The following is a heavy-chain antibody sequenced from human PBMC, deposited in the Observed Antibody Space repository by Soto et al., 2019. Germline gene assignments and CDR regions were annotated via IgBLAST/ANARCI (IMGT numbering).Heavy chain of an antibody. J-gene: IGHJ4*02. Sequence: PVGSLRLSCAASGFTFSTYAMSWVRQAPGKGLEWVSGISGGGDRTHYPGSVKGRFTISRDNSMATLYLQMNSLRAEETAVHYCAKASAYEYVGGSYRYYFNSWGQGTLVTVSS. CDR1: GFTFSTYA. CDR2: ISGGGDRT. V-gene: IGHV3-23*01. D-gene: IGHD3-16*02. CDR3: AKASAYEYVGGSYRYYFNS.